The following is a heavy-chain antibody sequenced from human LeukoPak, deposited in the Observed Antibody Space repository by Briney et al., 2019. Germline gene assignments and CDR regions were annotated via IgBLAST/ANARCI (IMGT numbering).Heavy chain of an antibody. CDR1: GFTVRSNH. D-gene: IGHD2-8*02. Sequence: GGSLRLSCAASGFTVRSNHMSWVRQVPGKGLEWVSVISNGGGTNYVDSVKGRFTISRDNSKNTLYLQMNSLRAEDTAVYYCTLVRGFKRPLGCWGQGTLVTVAS. CDR2: ISNGGGT. V-gene: IGHV3-53*01. CDR3: TLVRGFKRPLGC. J-gene: IGHJ4*02.